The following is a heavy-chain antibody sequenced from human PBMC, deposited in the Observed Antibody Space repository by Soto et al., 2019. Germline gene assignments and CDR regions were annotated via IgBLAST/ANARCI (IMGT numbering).Heavy chain of an antibody. J-gene: IGHJ4*02. V-gene: IGHV3-9*01. CDR1: VFTFDNYS. CDR3: AKDTGPN. CDR2: ISWNSNTI. Sequence: SLTLSFSASVFTFDNYSMHWVRQAPGKGLEWVSGISWNSNTIAYADSVKGRFTISRDNAKNSLYLQMNSLRAEDTAFYYCAKDTGPNWGQGTLVTFSS.